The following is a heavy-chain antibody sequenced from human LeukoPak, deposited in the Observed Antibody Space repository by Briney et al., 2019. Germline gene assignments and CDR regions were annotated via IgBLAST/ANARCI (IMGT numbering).Heavy chain of an antibody. CDR3: ARKGIAVAGIRVFFPTSILFDY. CDR2: INHSGST. D-gene: IGHD6-19*01. CDR1: SGSFSGYY. Sequence: SETLSLTCAVYSGSFSGYYWSWIRQPPGKGLEWIGEINHSGSTNYNPSLKSRVTISVDTSKNQFSLKLSSVTAADTAVYYCARKGIAVAGIRVFFPTSILFDYWGQGTLVTVSS. V-gene: IGHV4-34*01. J-gene: IGHJ4*02.